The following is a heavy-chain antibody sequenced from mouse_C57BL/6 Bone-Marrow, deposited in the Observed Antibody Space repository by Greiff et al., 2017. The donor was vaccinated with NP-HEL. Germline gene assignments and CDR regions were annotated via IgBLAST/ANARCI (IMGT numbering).Heavy chain of an antibody. CDR1: GFNIKDDY. D-gene: IGHD1-1*02. CDR3: TSLLSLFAY. J-gene: IGHJ3*01. Sequence: EVQLHQSGAELVRPGASVKLSCTASGFNIKDDYMHWVKQRPEQGLEWIGWIDPENGDTEYASKFQGKATITADTSSITAYRQLSSLTSEDTAVYYCTSLLSLFAYWGQGTLVTVSA. CDR2: IDPENGDT. V-gene: IGHV14-4*01.